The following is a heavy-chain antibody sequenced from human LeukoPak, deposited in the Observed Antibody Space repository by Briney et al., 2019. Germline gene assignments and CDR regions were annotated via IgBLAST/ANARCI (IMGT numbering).Heavy chain of an antibody. V-gene: IGHV1-2*02. Sequence: GASVKVSCKASGYTFTSYYMHWVRQAPGQGLEWMGWINPNSGGTNYAQKFQGRVTMTRDTSISTAYMELSRLRSDDTAVYYCARSPPPYQLREYNWFDPWGQGTLVTVSS. CDR2: INPNSGGT. CDR1: GYTFTSYY. D-gene: IGHD2-2*01. J-gene: IGHJ5*02. CDR3: ARSPPPYQLREYNWFDP.